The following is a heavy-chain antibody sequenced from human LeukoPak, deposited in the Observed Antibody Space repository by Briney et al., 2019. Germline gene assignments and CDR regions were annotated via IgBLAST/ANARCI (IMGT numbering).Heavy chain of an antibody. J-gene: IGHJ4*02. CDR1: GFIFSTYW. V-gene: IGHV3-74*01. D-gene: IGHD1-20*01. CDR3: ARVLPGLITGNFDY. Sequence: GGSLRLSCTASGFIFSTYWMHWVRQAPGKRLVWVSHINNDGITTTYADSVKGRFTISRDNAKNTLYLQMSGLRAEDTAVYFCARVLPGLITGNFDYWGQGTLVTVSS. CDR2: INNDGITT.